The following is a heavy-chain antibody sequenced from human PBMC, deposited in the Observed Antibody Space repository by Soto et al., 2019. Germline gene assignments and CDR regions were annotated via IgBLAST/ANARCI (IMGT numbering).Heavy chain of an antibody. CDR3: ARDRVPQLGYYGMDV. CDR2: INPSGGST. CDR1: GYTFTSYY. D-gene: IGHD2-2*01. J-gene: IGHJ6*02. V-gene: IGHV1-46*01. Sequence: ASVKVSCKASGYTFTSYYMHWVRQAPGQGLEWMGIINPSGGSTSCAQKFQGRVTMTRDTSTSTVYMELNSLRAEDTAVYFCARDRVPQLGYYGMDVWGQGTTVTVSS.